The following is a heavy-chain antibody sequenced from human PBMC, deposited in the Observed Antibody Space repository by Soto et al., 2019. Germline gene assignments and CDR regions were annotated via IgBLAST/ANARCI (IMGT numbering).Heavy chain of an antibody. Sequence: EVQLVESGGGLVQPGRSLRLSCAASGFTFDDYAMHWVRQAPGKGLEWVSGISWNSGSIGYADSVKGRFTISRDNAKNSLYLQMNSLRAEDTALYYCAKDMFVRDYWGQGTLVTVSS. CDR3: AKDMFVRDY. CDR1: GFTFDDYA. J-gene: IGHJ4*02. D-gene: IGHD2-21*01. CDR2: ISWNSGSI. V-gene: IGHV3-9*01.